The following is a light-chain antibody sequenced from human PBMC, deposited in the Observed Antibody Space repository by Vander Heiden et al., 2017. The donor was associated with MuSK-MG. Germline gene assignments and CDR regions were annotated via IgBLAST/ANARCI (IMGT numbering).Light chain of an antibody. CDR3: QQYGSSPRWT. CDR2: ATS. J-gene: IGKJ1*01. CDR1: QTVSTTY. Sequence: IVLTQSPGTLSLSPGERATLSCRSSQTVSTTYVAWYQQKFGQAPRLLLYATSRRATGIPDRLSGSGSGTDFTLNISRREPEDFAVYYCQQYGSSPRWTFGQGTKVEIK. V-gene: IGKV3-20*01.